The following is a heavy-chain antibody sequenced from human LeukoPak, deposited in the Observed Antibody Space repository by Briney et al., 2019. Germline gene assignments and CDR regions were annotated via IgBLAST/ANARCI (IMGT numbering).Heavy chain of an antibody. CDR3: ANRIAAAGNNWFDP. CDR1: GYTFTSYG. D-gene: IGHD6-13*01. J-gene: IGHJ5*01. CDR2: ISAYNGNT. Sequence: GASVKVSCKASGYTFTSYGISWVRQAPGQGLEWMGWISAYNGNTNYAQKLQGRVTMTTDTSTSTAYMELRSLRSDDTAVYYCANRIAAAGNNWFDPWGKGTTVTVSS. V-gene: IGHV1-18*01.